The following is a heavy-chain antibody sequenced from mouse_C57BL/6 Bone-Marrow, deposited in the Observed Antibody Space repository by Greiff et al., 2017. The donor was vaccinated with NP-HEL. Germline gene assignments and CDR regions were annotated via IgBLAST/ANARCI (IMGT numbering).Heavy chain of an antibody. Sequence: QVQLQQSGAELVRPGTSVKVSCKASGYAFTNYLLEWVKQRPGQGLEWIGVINPGSGGTNYNEKFKGKATLTADKSSSTAYMPLSSLTSEDSAVYFGARRAYYDYVTYYFDYWGQGTTLTVSS. D-gene: IGHD2-4*01. CDR3: ARRAYYDYVTYYFDY. V-gene: IGHV1-54*01. CDR1: GYAFTNYL. CDR2: INPGSGGT. J-gene: IGHJ2*01.